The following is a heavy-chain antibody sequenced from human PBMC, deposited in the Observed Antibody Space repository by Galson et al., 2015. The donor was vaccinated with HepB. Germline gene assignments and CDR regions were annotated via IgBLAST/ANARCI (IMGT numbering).Heavy chain of an antibody. CDR2: ISGSGGST. J-gene: IGHJ6*02. CDR1: GFTFSSYA. D-gene: IGHD5-18*01. Sequence: SLRLSCAASGFTFSSYAMSWVRQAPGKGLEWVSAISGSGGSTYYADSVKGRFTISRDNARNSLYLQMNSLRAEDTAVYYCARDRTYSYGAGGPHGMDVWGQGTTVTVSS. CDR3: ARDRTYSYGAGGPHGMDV. V-gene: IGHV3-23*01.